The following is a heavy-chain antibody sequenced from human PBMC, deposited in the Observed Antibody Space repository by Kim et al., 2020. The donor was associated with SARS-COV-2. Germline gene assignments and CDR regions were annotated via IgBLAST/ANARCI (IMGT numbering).Heavy chain of an antibody. CDR2: IYYSGST. CDR3: ARHETYGSGSYSPFYFDY. Sequence: SETLSLTCTVSGGSISRYYWSWIRQPPGRGLEWIGYIYYSGSTNYNPSLKSRVTMSMDTSKNQFSLKLSSVTAADSAIYYCARHETYGSGSYSPFYFDYWGGGTLVTVSS. V-gene: IGHV4-59*08. J-gene: IGHJ4*02. D-gene: IGHD3-10*01. CDR1: GGSISRYY.